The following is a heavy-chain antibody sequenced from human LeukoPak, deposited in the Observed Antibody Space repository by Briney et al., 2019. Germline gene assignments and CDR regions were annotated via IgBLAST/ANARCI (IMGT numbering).Heavy chain of an antibody. CDR1: GFTFGDYA. V-gene: IGHV3-49*03. Sequence: PGRSLRLSCTASGFTFGDYAMSWFRQAPGKGLEWVGFIRSKAYGGTTEYAASVKGRFTISRDYSKSIAYLQMNSLKSEDTAVYCCTSPLLWFGELSYYFDYWGQGTLVTVSS. J-gene: IGHJ4*02. CDR2: IRSKAYGGTT. CDR3: TSPLLWFGELSYYFDY. D-gene: IGHD3-10*01.